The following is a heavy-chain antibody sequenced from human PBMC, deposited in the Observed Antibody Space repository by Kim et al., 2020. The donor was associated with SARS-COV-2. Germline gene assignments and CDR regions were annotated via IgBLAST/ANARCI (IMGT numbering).Heavy chain of an antibody. D-gene: IGHD2-15*01. CDR1: GFTFTSSA. Sequence: SVKVSCKASGFTFTSSAVQWVRQARGQRLEWIGWIVVGSGNTNYAQKFQERVTITRDMSTSTAYMELSSLRSEDTAVYYCAAAPPWCCGGKRDYYYYYGMDVWGQGTTVTVSS. J-gene: IGHJ6*02. V-gene: IGHV1-58*01. CDR2: IVVGSGNT. CDR3: AAAPPWCCGGKRDYYYYYGMDV.